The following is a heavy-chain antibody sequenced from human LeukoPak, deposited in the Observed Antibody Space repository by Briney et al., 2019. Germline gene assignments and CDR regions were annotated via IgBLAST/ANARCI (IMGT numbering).Heavy chain of an antibody. CDR2: IYHSGST. CDR3: ARGPLPCTNCQFDP. V-gene: IGHV4-30-2*01. Sequence: RPSQTLSLTCTVSGGSISSGDYYWTWIRQPPGKGLEWIGYIYHSGSTYYNPSLKSRVTISVDRSKSQFSLRLSSVIAADTAVYYCARGPLPCTNCQFDPWGQGSLVTVSS. D-gene: IGHD1-1*01. J-gene: IGHJ5*02. CDR1: GGSISSGDYY.